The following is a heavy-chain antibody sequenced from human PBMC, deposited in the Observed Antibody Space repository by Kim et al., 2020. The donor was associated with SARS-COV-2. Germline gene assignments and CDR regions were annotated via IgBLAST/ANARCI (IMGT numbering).Heavy chain of an antibody. CDR3: ARGLLSVVVPAAMRSYYYYGMDV. CDR2: MNPNSGNT. CDR1: GYTFTSYD. Sequence: ASVKVSCKASGYTFTSYDINWVRQATGQGLEWMGWMNPNSGNTGYAQKFQGRVTMTRNTSISTAYMELSSLRSEDTAVYYCARGLLSVVVPAAMRSYYYYGMDVWGQGTTVTVSS. J-gene: IGHJ6*02. V-gene: IGHV1-8*01. D-gene: IGHD2-2*01.